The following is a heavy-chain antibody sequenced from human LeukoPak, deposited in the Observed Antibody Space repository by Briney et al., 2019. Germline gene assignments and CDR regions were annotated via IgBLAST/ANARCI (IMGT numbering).Heavy chain of an antibody. Sequence: SETLSLTCAVYGGSFSGYYWSWIRQPPGKGLEWIGEINHSGSTNYNPSLKSRVTISVDTSKNQFSLKLSSVTAADTAVYYCARLPRGGQQLAIYFDYWGQGTLVTVSS. V-gene: IGHV4-34*01. CDR2: INHSGST. CDR1: GGSFSGYY. J-gene: IGHJ4*02. D-gene: IGHD6-13*01. CDR3: ARLPRGGQQLAIYFDY.